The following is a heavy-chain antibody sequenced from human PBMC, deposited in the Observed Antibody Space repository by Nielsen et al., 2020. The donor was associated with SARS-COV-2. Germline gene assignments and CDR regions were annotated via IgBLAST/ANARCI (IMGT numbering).Heavy chain of an antibody. V-gene: IGHV3-7*02. CDR2: IKQDGSEK. J-gene: IGHJ6*02. CDR1: GFTFSSYW. Sequence: GESLKISCAASGFTFSSYWMSWVRQAPGKGLEWVANIKQDGSEKYYVDSVKGRFTISRENAKNSLYLQMNSLRAGDTAVYYCARAGYSSGWYYYYGMDVWGQGTTVTVSS. D-gene: IGHD6-19*01. CDR3: ARAGYSSGWYYYYGMDV.